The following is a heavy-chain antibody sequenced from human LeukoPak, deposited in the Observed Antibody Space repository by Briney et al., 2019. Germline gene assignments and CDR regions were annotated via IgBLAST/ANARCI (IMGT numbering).Heavy chain of an antibody. Sequence: SVKVSCKASGGTFSSYAISWVRQAPGQGLEWMGGIIPIFGTANYAQKFQGRDTITADESTSTAYMELSSLRSEDTAVYYCARVLMNTPYFDYWGQGTLVTVSS. CDR1: GGTFSSYA. D-gene: IGHD2-15*01. V-gene: IGHV1-69*13. CDR2: IIPIFGTA. CDR3: ARVLMNTPYFDY. J-gene: IGHJ4*02.